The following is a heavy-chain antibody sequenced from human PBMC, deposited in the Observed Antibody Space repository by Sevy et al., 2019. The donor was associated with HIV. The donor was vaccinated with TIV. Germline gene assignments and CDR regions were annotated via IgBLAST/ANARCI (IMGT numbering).Heavy chain of an antibody. CDR2: ISGSDDRT. D-gene: IGHD3-22*01. CDR3: AKGVTMIVVVDAFDI. CDR1: GFTFSSYT. J-gene: IGHJ3*02. V-gene: IGHV3-23*01. Sequence: GGSLRLSCAASGFTFSSYTMNWVRQAPGKGLEWVSGISGSDDRTYYADSVKGRFTISRDNSKNTLSLQMNSLRADDTAVYYCAKGVTMIVVVDAFDIWGHGPMVTVSS.